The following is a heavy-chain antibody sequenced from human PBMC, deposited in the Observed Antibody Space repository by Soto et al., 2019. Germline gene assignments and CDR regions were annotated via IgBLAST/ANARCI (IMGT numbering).Heavy chain of an antibody. CDR2: ISYDGGNK. J-gene: IGHJ4*02. CDR1: GFTFSSYA. Sequence: QVHLVESGGGVVQPGRSLRVSCAASGFTFSSYAMHWVRQAPGKGLEWVAVISYDGGNKYYADSVRGRFTISRDNSKNTLYLQLISLRAEDLAVYFCARAAEGDDYWGQGTLVTVSS. V-gene: IGHV3-30-3*01. CDR3: ARAAEGDDY.